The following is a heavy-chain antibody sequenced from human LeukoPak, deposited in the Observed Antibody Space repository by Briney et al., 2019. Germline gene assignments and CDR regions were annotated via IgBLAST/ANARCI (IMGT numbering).Heavy chain of an antibody. CDR1: GFTFSSYE. CDR3: ATQEQQLPLKY. J-gene: IGHJ4*02. Sequence: PGGSLRLSCAASGFTFSSYEMSWVRQAPGKGLEWVSYISSSGSTIYYADSVKGRFTISRDNAKNSLYLQMNSLRAEDTAVYYCATQEQQLPLKYWGQGTLVTVSS. V-gene: IGHV3-48*03. CDR2: ISSSGSTI. D-gene: IGHD6-13*01.